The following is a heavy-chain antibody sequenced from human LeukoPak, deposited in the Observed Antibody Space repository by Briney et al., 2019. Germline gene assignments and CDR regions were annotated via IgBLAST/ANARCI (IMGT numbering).Heavy chain of an antibody. CDR2: NTSGGNT. J-gene: IGHJ4*02. V-gene: IGHV3-23*01. CDR1: GFTFSSYA. Sequence: GGSLRLSCAASGFTFSSYAVTWVRQAPGKGLEWVSVNTSGGNTDYADPVKGRFTISRDNSKNTLYLQMNSLRAEDTAVYYCAKGSGWYVWGQGTLVTVSS. CDR3: AKGSGWYV. D-gene: IGHD6-19*01.